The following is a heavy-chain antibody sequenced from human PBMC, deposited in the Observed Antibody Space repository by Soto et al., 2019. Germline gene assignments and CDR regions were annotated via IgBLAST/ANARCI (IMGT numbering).Heavy chain of an antibody. J-gene: IGHJ4*02. CDR3: AREEGYYYDSSGYPAIDY. D-gene: IGHD3-22*01. V-gene: IGHV3-21*01. CDR2: ISSSSSYI. Sequence: EVQLVESGGGLVKPGGSLRLSCAASGFTFSSYSMNWVRQAPGKGLEWVSSISSSSSYIYYADSVKGRFTISRDNAKNSLYLQMNSLRGEDTAVYYCAREEGYYYDSSGYPAIDYWGQGTLVTVSS. CDR1: GFTFSSYS.